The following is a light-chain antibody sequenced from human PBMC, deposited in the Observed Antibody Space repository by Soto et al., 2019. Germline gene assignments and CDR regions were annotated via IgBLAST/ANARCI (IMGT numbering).Light chain of an antibody. CDR1: NSNIGSNP. V-gene: IGLV1-44*01. Sequence: QAVVTQPPSASGTPGQRVTISCSGSNSNIGSNPVNWYQQLPGTAPKLLIYSNEQRPSGVPDRFSGSKSGTSGSLAIRGLQSEDEADYYCAAWDDNLNGLVFGGGTKVTVL. J-gene: IGLJ2*01. CDR2: SNE. CDR3: AAWDDNLNGLV.